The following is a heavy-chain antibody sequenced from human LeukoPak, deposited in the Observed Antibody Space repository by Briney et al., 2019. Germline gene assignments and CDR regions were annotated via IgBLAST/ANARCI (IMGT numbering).Heavy chain of an antibody. J-gene: IGHJ4*02. CDR3: ARGEYGVKGGDY. Sequence: ASVKVSCKASGYTFTSYHINWVRQATGQGLEWMGWMNPNSGNTGYAQKFQGRVTMTRNASISTAYMELSSLRSEDTAVYYCARGEYGVKGGDYWGQGTLVTVSS. V-gene: IGHV1-8*01. D-gene: IGHD4-17*01. CDR1: GYTFTSYH. CDR2: MNPNSGNT.